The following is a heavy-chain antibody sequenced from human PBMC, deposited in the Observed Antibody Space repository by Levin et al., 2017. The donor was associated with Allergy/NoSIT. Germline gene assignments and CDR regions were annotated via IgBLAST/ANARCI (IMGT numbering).Heavy chain of an antibody. J-gene: IGHJ4*02. CDR3: ARGGFLVTAIGFLIDY. CDR2: ISSSSSYI. Sequence: GESLKISCAASGFTFSSYSMNWVRQAPGKGLEWVSSISSSSSYIYYADSVKGRFTISRDNAKNSLYLQMNSLRAEDTAVYYCARGGFLVTAIGFLIDYWGQGTLVTVSS. CDR1: GFTFSSYS. V-gene: IGHV3-21*01. D-gene: IGHD2-21*02.